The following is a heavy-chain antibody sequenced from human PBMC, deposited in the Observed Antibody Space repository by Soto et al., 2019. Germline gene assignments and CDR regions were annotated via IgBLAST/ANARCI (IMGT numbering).Heavy chain of an antibody. Sequence: PSETLSLTCTVSGDSLISGGHYFICIRQHPGKGLEWIGHIYDSVNTYYSPSLRSRVTISADMSKNQFSLNLRSVTAADTAVYYCARVDHSGYFAILTDYWGQGTLVTVSS. J-gene: IGHJ4*02. CDR3: ARVDHSGYFAILTDY. V-gene: IGHV4-31*03. CDR1: GDSLISGGHY. D-gene: IGHD3-9*01. CDR2: IYDSVNT.